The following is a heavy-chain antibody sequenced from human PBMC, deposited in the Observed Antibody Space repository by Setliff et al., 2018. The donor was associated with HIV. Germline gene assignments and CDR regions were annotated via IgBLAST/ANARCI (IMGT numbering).Heavy chain of an antibody. CDR1: GGSINSSTYY. D-gene: IGHD6-19*01. CDR2: FYYSGRT. Sequence: SETLSLTCTVSGGSINSSTYYWGRIRQPPGKGLEWIGSFYYSGRTYYSPSLRSRVTISVDTSENQFSLTLTSVTAADTAVYYCARDPNTGWYYLDFWGPGALVTVSS. V-gene: IGHV4-39*07. CDR3: ARDPNTGWYYLDF. J-gene: IGHJ4*02.